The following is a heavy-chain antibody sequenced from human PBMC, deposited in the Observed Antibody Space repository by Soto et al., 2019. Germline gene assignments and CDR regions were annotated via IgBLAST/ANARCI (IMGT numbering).Heavy chain of an antibody. V-gene: IGHV3-15*07. D-gene: IGHD2-15*01. CDR3: TTDSYSAMMVVRFDY. J-gene: IGHJ4*01. Sequence: EVQLVESGGDLVKPGGPLSFSCAAPDFAFPKAGINGSAKAPGRGLDGFGRIKSKTHGGTTDFAAPVKGRFAISRDDSKNMVYLQMNSLKTEDTGIYYCTTDSYSAMMVVRFDYWGHGTLVTVSS. CDR1: DFAFPKAG. CDR2: IKSKTHGGTT.